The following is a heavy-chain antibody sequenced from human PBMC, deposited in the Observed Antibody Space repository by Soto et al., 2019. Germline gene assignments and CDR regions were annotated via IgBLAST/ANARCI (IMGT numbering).Heavy chain of an antibody. CDR2: ISYDGINK. V-gene: IGHV3-30*03. CDR3: ARSPQPTRGIHWYFDL. J-gene: IGHJ2*01. Sequence: QVQLVESGGGVVQPGRSLGLSCAASGFTFNTYGMHWVRQAPGKGLEWVAAISYDGINKYYVDSVKGRFTISRDHSKNTLYVQMNSLRAADTALYYCARSPQPTRGIHWYFDLWGRGILVTVSS. D-gene: IGHD1-26*01. CDR1: GFTFNTYG.